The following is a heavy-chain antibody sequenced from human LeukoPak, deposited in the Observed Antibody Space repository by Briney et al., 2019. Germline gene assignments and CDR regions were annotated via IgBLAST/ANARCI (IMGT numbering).Heavy chain of an antibody. J-gene: IGHJ4*02. CDR2: IYPSGST. V-gene: IGHV4-4*02. D-gene: IGHD1-1*01. CDR3: ASKDGTAFDY. CDR1: GGSISSSHW. Sequence: PSETLSLTCAVSGGSISSSHWWGWVRQPPGKGLEWIGEIYPSGSTNYNPSLKSRVTISVDKSKNQFSLNVSSVTAADTAVYYCASKDGTAFDYWGQGTLVTVSS.